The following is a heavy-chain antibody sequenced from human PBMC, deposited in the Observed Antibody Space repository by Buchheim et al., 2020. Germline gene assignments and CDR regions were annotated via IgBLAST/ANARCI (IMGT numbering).Heavy chain of an antibody. J-gene: IGHJ6*02. CDR3: ASSKGIAARDYYYYGMDV. V-gene: IGHV3-48*03. CDR1: GFTFSSYE. Sequence: EVQLVESGGGLVQPGGSLRLSCAASGFTFSSYEMNWVRQAPGKGLEWVSYISSSGSTIYYADSVKGRFTISRDNATNSLYLQMNSLRAEDTAVYYCASSKGIAARDYYYYGMDVWGQGTT. CDR2: ISSSGSTI. D-gene: IGHD6-6*01.